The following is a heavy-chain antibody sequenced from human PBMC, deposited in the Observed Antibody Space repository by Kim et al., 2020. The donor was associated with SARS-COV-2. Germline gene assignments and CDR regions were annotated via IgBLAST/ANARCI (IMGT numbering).Heavy chain of an antibody. CDR2: GST. J-gene: IGHJ5*02. Sequence: GSTSYNPPLTSRVTISVDTTKNQFSLKLSSGTAADTAVYYCAREWQGWFDPWGQGTLVTVSS. CDR3: AREWQGWFDP. V-gene: IGHV4-31*02.